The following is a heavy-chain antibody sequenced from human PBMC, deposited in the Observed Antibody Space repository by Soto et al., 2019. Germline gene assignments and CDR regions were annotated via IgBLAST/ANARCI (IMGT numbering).Heavy chain of an antibody. CDR1: GFTFSSYG. D-gene: IGHD3-3*01. Sequence: QVQLVESGGGVVQPGRSLRLSCAASGFTFSSYGMHWVRQAPGKGLEWVAVIWYDGSNKYYADSVKGRFTISRDNSKNTLYLQMNSLRAEDTAVYYCARDPLPLITIFGVVTHEPYYYGMDVWGQGTTVTVSS. V-gene: IGHV3-33*01. J-gene: IGHJ6*02. CDR2: IWYDGSNK. CDR3: ARDPLPLITIFGVVTHEPYYYGMDV.